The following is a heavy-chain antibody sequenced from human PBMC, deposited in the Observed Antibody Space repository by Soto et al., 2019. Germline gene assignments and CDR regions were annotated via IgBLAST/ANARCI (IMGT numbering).Heavy chain of an antibody. J-gene: IGHJ4*02. D-gene: IGHD3-10*01. Sequence: EVQLLESGGGLVQPGGSLRLSCAASGFTFNNYAMTWVRQAPGKGLEWVSAISGGGDTTSYADSVKGRFTVSRDGSKNRLYLQMSSLRAEDTALYYCAKGRDGSGSLTPRVDFWGQGTLVTVSS. CDR3: AKGRDGSGSLTPRVDF. V-gene: IGHV3-23*01. CDR1: GFTFNNYA. CDR2: ISGGGDTT.